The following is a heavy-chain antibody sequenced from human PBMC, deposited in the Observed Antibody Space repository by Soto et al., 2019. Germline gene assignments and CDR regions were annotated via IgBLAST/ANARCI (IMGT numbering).Heavy chain of an antibody. J-gene: IGHJ6*03. CDR3: ARFLGSSYTYYYYYYMDV. D-gene: IGHD3-3*01. Sequence: GASVKVSCKASGYTFTSYGISCVRQAPGQGLEWMGWISAYNGNTNYAQKLQGRVTMTTDTSTSTAYMELRSLRSDDTAVYYCARFLGSSYTYYYYYYMDVWGKGTTVTVSS. CDR2: ISAYNGNT. V-gene: IGHV1-18*01. CDR1: GYTFTSYG.